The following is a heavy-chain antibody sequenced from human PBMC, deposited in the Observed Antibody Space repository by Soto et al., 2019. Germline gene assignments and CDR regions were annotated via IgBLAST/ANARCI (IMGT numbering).Heavy chain of an antibody. Sequence: QVQLVESGGGGVQPGRHLSLSFAASGFTFSSYGMHWVRQAPGKGREGVAVIWYDGSNKYYADCVKGLFTSSGDNSTNTLYLQMNSLRAGDSAVYYCARDLGGKWPNRARDAFDIGGQGTMVTVSS. CDR2: IWYDGSNK. D-gene: IGHD3-16*01. V-gene: IGHV3-33*01. CDR3: ARDLGGKWPNRARDAFDI. CDR1: GFTFSSYG. J-gene: IGHJ3*02.